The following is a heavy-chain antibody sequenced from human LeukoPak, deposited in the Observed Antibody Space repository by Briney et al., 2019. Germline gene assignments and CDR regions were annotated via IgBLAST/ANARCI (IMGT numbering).Heavy chain of an antibody. D-gene: IGHD3-22*01. Sequence: SSETLSLTRTVSGGSISSYYWSWIRQPAGKGLEWIGRIYTSGSTNYNPSLKSRVTMSVDTSKNQFSLKLSSVTAADTAVYYCARGHSSGYYYVYAFDIWGQGQWSPSLQ. CDR3: ARGHSSGYYYVYAFDI. V-gene: IGHV4-4*07. J-gene: IGHJ3*02. CDR1: GGSISSYY. CDR2: IYTSGST.